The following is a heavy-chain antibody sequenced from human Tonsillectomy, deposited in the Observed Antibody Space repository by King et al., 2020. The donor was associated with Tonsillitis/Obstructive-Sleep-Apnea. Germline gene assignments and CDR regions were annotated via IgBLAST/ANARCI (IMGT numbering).Heavy chain of an antibody. D-gene: IGHD1-26*01. Sequence: QLQESGPGLVKPSETLSLTCTVSGGSISSSSSYWGWIRQPPGKGLEWIVSMYYSGSTYYNPSLKSRVNIFVDTSKNQFSLKLSSVTAADTAVYYCARSADPYYWFDSWGQGTLVTVSS. CDR2: MYYSGST. V-gene: IGHV4-39*01. CDR3: ARSADPYYWFDS. J-gene: IGHJ5*01. CDR1: GGSISSSSSY.